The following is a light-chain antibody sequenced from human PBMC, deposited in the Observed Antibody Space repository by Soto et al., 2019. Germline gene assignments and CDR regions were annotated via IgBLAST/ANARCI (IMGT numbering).Light chain of an antibody. CDR1: SGDIGGYNS. J-gene: IGLJ3*02. Sequence: QSVLTQPASVSGSPGQSITISCTGTSGDIGGYNSVSWYQQHPGKAPKLLIYEVVKRPSGVSNRFSGSKSGNTASLTISGLQADEEADYYCSSFTSSSTWVFGGGTKVTVL. CDR2: EVV. CDR3: SSFTSSSTWV. V-gene: IGLV2-14*01.